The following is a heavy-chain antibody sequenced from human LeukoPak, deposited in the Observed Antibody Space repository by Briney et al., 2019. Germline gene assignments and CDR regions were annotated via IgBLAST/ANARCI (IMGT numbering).Heavy chain of an antibody. Sequence: GGSLRLSCAASGFIVSSNYMSWVRQAPGKGLEWVSVIYSGGSTYYADSVKGRFTISRDNSKNTLYLQMNSLRAEDTAVYYCARDPMNYYDSSGYWVYWGQGTLVTVSS. D-gene: IGHD3-22*01. CDR1: GFIVSSNY. J-gene: IGHJ4*02. CDR2: IYSGGST. V-gene: IGHV3-66*01. CDR3: ARDPMNYYDSSGYWVY.